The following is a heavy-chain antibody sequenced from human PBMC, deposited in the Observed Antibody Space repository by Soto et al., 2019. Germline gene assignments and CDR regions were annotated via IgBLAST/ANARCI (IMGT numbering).Heavy chain of an antibody. Sequence: GESLKISCKGSGYDLLSYWIAWVRQMPGKGLEWMGIIYPGAYDIMYSPSFQGQVIISADKSISTAYLQWSSLKASDTAMYYCARPKSGGSGAKNPLDVWGQGTMVTVSS. CDR2: IYPGAYDI. V-gene: IGHV5-51*01. J-gene: IGHJ3*01. CDR1: GYDLLSYW. CDR3: ARPKSGGSGAKNPLDV. D-gene: IGHD5-12*01.